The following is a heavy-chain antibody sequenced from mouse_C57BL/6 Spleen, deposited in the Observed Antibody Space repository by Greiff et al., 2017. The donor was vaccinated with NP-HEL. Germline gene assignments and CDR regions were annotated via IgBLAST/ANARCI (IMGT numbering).Heavy chain of an antibody. D-gene: IGHD1-1*01. CDR2: IDPSDSYT. Sequence: QVQLQQPGAELVRPGTSVKLSCKASGYTFTSYWMHWVKQRPGQGLEWIGVIDPSDSYTNYIYKFKGKVTLTVDTSSSTAYMQLSSLTSEDSEVYYCARHYYGSSYGAMDYWGQGTSVTVSS. CDR3: ARHYYGSSYGAMDY. V-gene: IGHV1-59*01. CDR1: GYTFTSYW. J-gene: IGHJ4*01.